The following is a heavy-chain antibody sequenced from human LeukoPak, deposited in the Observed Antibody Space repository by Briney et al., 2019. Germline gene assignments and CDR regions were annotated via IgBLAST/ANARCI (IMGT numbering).Heavy chain of an antibody. J-gene: IGHJ4*02. CDR3: AKDRHYASNLFDY. CDR1: GFTFCYSG. D-gene: IGHD3-10*01. V-gene: IGHV3-30*02. CDR2: IRYTASDK. Sequence: PGGSLRLSCAASGFTFCYSGMHWVRQPPGKGLEWVAFIRYTASDKYYADSVKGRFTISRDNSKNTLYLQMNSLRAEDTAMYYCAKDRHYASNLFDYWGQGTLVTVSS.